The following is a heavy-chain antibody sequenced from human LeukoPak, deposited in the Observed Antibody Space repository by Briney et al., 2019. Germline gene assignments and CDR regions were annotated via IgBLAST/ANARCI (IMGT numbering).Heavy chain of an antibody. V-gene: IGHV4-4*07. D-gene: IGHD2-15*01. CDR3: AREILLLSQDAFDI. CDR2: IYTSGST. J-gene: IGHJ3*02. CDR1: GGSISSYY. Sequence: PSETLSLTCTVSGGSISSYYWSWIRQPAGKGLEWIGRIYTSGSTNYTPSLKTRVTMSVDTSKNQFSLKLSSVTAADTAVYYCAREILLLSQDAFDIWGQGTMVTVSS.